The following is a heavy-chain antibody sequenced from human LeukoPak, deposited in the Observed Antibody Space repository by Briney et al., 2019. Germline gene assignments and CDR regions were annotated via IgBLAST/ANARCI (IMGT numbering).Heavy chain of an antibody. CDR2: IWHDGSNK. CDR3: ARENITMIVVVIYYFDY. Sequence: GGSLRLSCAASGLTFRSYGMHWVRQAPGKGLEWVAVIWHDGSNKYYAESVKGRFTISRDNSKNSLYLQMNSLRAEDTAVYYCARENITMIVVVIYYFDYWGQGTLVTVSS. CDR1: GLTFRSYG. V-gene: IGHV3-33*01. J-gene: IGHJ4*02. D-gene: IGHD3-22*01.